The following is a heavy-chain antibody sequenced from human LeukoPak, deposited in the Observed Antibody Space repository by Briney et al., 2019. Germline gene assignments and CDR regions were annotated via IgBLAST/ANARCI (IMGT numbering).Heavy chain of an antibody. CDR3: ARALYGDYVGVFDY. J-gene: IGHJ4*02. CDR1: GYTFTSYG. Sequence: ASVKVSCKASGYTFTSYGISWVRQAPGQGLEWMGWISAYNGNTNYAQKLQGRVTMTTDTSTSTAYMELRSLRSDDPAVYYCARALYGDYVGVFDYWGQGTLVTVSS. V-gene: IGHV1-18*04. CDR2: ISAYNGNT. D-gene: IGHD4-17*01.